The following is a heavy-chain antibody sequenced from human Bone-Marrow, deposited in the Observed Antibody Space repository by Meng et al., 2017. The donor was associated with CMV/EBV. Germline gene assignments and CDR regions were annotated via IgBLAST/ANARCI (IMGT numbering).Heavy chain of an antibody. Sequence: SETLSLTCAVYGGSFSGYYWSWIRQPPGKGLEWIGEINHSGSTNYNPSLKSRVTISVDTSKNQFSLKLSSVTAADTAVYYCARGLNDFWSGYYVDYWGQGTRVTVYS. J-gene: IGHJ4*02. CDR1: GGSFSGYY. D-gene: IGHD3-3*01. CDR2: INHSGST. CDR3: ARGLNDFWSGYYVDY. V-gene: IGHV4-34*01.